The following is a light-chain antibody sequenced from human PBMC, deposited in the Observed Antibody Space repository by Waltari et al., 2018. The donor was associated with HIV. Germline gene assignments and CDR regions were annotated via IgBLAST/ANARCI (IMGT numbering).Light chain of an antibody. V-gene: IGKV3D-15*01. CDR2: GAS. CDR3: QQYHDWPLT. CDR1: ETISTN. Sequence: IVMTQSPATLSAFPGAEVTVFVRAGETISTNLVWYQIKPGQTPRLLSFGASTRATGVPLRFSGTGSGTEFTLTISGLQSDYAGVYHCQQYHDWPLTFGPGTKVEIK. J-gene: IGKJ3*01.